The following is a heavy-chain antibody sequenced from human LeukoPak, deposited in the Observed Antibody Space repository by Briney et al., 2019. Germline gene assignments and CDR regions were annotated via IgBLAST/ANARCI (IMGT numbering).Heavy chain of an antibody. V-gene: IGHV3-23*01. CDR3: AKSHSSRPPSDGFDL. D-gene: IGHD6-13*01. CDR1: GLTLSNYA. CDR2: INPNGGST. Sequence: GGSLRLSCAASGLTLSNYAMTWVRQAPGKGLEWVSSINPNGGSTYYADSVKGRFTISRDNSKNTLYLLMNSLRAEDTAVYHCAKSHSSRPPSDGFDLWGQGTMVTVSS. J-gene: IGHJ3*01.